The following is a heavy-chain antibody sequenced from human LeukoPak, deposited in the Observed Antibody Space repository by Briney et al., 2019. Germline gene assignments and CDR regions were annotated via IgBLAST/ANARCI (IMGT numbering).Heavy chain of an antibody. CDR2: IIPIFGTA. Sequence: AAVNVACKAAGGSFSSYAISWVGQAAGRGLEWVGGIIPIFGTANYAQKFQGRVTITADESTSPAYMELSSLRSEDTAVYYCARERIVVVVAAPNYYYGMDVWGQGTTVTVSS. CDR3: ARERIVVVVAAPNYYYGMDV. D-gene: IGHD2-15*01. CDR1: GGSFSSYA. V-gene: IGHV1-69*13. J-gene: IGHJ6*02.